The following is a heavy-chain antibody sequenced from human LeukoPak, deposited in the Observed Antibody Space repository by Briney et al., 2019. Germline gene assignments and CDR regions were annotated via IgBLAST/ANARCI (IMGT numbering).Heavy chain of an antibody. V-gene: IGHV4-34*01. CDR2: INHSGST. D-gene: IGHD2-2*02. CDR3: ARHSVNCSSTSCYIVYYYGMDV. Sequence: SETLSLTCAVYGGSFSGYYWSWIRQPPGKGLEWIGEINHSGSTNYNPSLKIRVTISVDTSKNQFSLKLSSVTDADTAVYYCARHSVNCSSTSCYIVYYYGMDVWGQGTTVTVSS. CDR1: GGSFSGYY. J-gene: IGHJ6*02.